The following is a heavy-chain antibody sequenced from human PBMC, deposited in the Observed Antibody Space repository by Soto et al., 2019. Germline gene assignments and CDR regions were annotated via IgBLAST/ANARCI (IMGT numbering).Heavy chain of an antibody. CDR2: ISSGGTTI. Sequence: GSLRLSCAASGFTFSGYEMNWVRQAPGKGLQWISYISSGGTTIYYADSVKGRFTISRDNAKSSLYLQMNSLRAEDTAVYYCARGNSAYQNWYFDLWGRGTLVTVSS. CDR3: ARGNSAYQNWYFDL. D-gene: IGHD3-22*01. V-gene: IGHV3-48*03. CDR1: GFTFSGYE. J-gene: IGHJ2*01.